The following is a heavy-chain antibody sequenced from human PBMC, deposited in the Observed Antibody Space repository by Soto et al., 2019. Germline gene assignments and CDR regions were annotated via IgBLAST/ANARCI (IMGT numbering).Heavy chain of an antibody. CDR1: GFTFSSYS. D-gene: IGHD7-27*01. V-gene: IGHV3-48*02. CDR2: ISSSSSTI. Sequence: HPGGSLRLSCAASGFTFSSYSMNWVRQAPGKGLEWVSYISSSSSTIYYADSVKGRFTISRDNAKNSLYLQMNSLRDEDTAVYYCARATGVGYYYYGMDVWGQGTTVTVSS. J-gene: IGHJ6*02. CDR3: ARATGVGYYYYGMDV.